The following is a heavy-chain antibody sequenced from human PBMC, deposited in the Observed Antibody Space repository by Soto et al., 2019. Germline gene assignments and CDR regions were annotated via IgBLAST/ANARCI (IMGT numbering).Heavy chain of an antibody. J-gene: IGHJ6*02. Sequence: LRLSCAASGFTFSSYSMNWVRQAPGKGLEWVSSISSSSSYIYYADSVKGRFTISRDNAKNSLYLQMNSLRAEDTAVYYCARDKVDFWSGYPSGPTGPTGYYYGMDVWGQGTTVTVSS. V-gene: IGHV3-21*01. CDR3: ARDKVDFWSGYPSGPTGPTGYYYGMDV. CDR2: ISSSSSYI. CDR1: GFTFSSYS. D-gene: IGHD3-3*01.